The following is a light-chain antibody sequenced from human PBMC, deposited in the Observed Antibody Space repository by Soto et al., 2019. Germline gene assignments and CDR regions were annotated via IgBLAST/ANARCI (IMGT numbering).Light chain of an antibody. J-gene: IGKJ2*01. CDR1: QSVSSN. CDR3: QQYNNWPMYT. CDR2: GAS. V-gene: IGKV3-15*01. Sequence: EIEMTQSPATLSVSPGERATLSCRASQSVSSNFAWYQQKPGQAPRLLIYGASTRSTGVPARFSGSGSATEFTLPISSLQSADFAVYYCQQYNNWPMYTFGQGTKLEIK.